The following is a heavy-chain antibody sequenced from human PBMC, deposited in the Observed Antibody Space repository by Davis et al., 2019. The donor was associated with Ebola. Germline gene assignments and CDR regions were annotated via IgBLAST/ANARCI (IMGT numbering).Heavy chain of an antibody. CDR2: ISSSSSYI. D-gene: IGHD3-22*01. CDR1: GFTFSSYS. CDR3: ARDPDTYYYDSSAEVAFDI. V-gene: IGHV3-21*01. Sequence: GESLKISCAASGFTFSSYSMNWVRQAPGKGLEWVSSISSSSSYIYYADSVKGRFTISRDNAKNSLYLQMNSLRAEDTAVYYCARDPDTYYYDSSAEVAFDIWGQGTMVTVSS. J-gene: IGHJ3*02.